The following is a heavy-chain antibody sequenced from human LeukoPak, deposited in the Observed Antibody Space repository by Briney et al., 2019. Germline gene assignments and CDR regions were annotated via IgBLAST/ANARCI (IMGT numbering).Heavy chain of an antibody. V-gene: IGHV4-34*01. CDR3: ARHAQLWFPFDY. Sequence: PSETLSLTCAVYGGSFSGYYWSWIRQPPGKGLEWIGEINHSGSTNYNPSLKSRVTISVDTSKNQFSLKLSSVTAADSAVYYCARHAQLWFPFDYWGQGTLVTVSS. D-gene: IGHD5-18*01. J-gene: IGHJ4*02. CDR2: INHSGST. CDR1: GGSFSGYY.